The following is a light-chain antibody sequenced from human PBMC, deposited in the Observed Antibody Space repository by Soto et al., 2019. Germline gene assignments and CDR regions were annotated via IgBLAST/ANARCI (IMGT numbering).Light chain of an antibody. CDR2: KAS. CDR1: QTISSW. CDR3: QQYNSYSRK. J-gene: IGKJ1*01. V-gene: IGKV1-5*03. Sequence: DIQMPLSPSTLSGIVVDMVNIIFGASQTISSWLAWYQQKPGKAPKLLIYKASTLESGVPSRFSGSGSGTEFTLTISSLQPDDLATDYCQQYNSYSRKFGPGTTGEI.